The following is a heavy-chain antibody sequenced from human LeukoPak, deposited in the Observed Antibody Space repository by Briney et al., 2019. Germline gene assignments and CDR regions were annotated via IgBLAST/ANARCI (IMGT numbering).Heavy chain of an antibody. V-gene: IGHV4-39*07. CDR2: INHSGST. CDR1: GGSISSSSYY. Sequence: SETLSLTCTVSGGSISSSSYYWGWIRQPPGKGLEWIGEINHSGSTNYNPSLKSRVTISVDTSKNQFSLKLSSVTAADTAVYYCARRGITMVRGVISSSRYFDYWGQGTLVTVSS. CDR3: ARRGITMVRGVISSSRYFDY. J-gene: IGHJ4*02. D-gene: IGHD3-10*01.